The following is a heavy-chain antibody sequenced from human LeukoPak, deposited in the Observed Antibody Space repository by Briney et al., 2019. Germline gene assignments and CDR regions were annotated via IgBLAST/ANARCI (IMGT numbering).Heavy chain of an antibody. CDR2: IRYDGSND. D-gene: IGHD3-10*01. CDR3: ARDIWFGELIDY. CDR1: GFTFSSYG. Sequence: GGSLRLSCAASGFTFSSYGMHWVRQAPGKGLEWVAFIRYDGSNDYYADSVKGRFTISRDNAKNSLYLQMNSLRAEDTAVYYCARDIWFGELIDYWGQGTLVTVSS. V-gene: IGHV3-30*02. J-gene: IGHJ4*02.